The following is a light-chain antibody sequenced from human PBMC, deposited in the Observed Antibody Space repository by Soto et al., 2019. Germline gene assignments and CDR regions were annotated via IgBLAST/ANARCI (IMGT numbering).Light chain of an antibody. CDR2: WAS. Sequence: DIVMTQSPDSLAVSLGERATINCKSSQSVLYSSNNKNYLTWYQQKPGQPPKLLIYWASTRESGVPDRYSGSRSCTDFTLTISSLQAEDVAVYYCQQYYSTPITFGQGTRLEIK. J-gene: IGKJ5*01. CDR1: QSVLYSSNNKNY. CDR3: QQYYSTPIT. V-gene: IGKV4-1*01.